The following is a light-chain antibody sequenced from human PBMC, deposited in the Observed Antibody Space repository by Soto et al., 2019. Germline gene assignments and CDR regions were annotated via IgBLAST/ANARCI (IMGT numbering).Light chain of an antibody. J-gene: IGKJ4*01. CDR2: TVS. CDR1: QGISSW. Sequence: DIHMTQSPSSVSASVGDRVTITCRASQGISSWLAWYQQKPGKAPILLFYTVSSLPSGVASRFSGRGSGTDFTLTISSLQPEDFATYYCQQANSFPLTFGGGTKVEIK. V-gene: IGKV1-12*01. CDR3: QQANSFPLT.